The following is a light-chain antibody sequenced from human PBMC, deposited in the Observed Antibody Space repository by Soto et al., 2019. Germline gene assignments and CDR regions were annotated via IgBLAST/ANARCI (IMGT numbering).Light chain of an antibody. Sequence: EKVMTQSPATLYVSPGERVTLSCRASQTVGSNLAWYQQKPGQAPRLLIYAASTRATGIPARFSGSGSRTEFTHAISSLQSEDFAVYYCQQYNNWPLTFGGGTKVEIK. V-gene: IGKV3-15*01. CDR3: QQYNNWPLT. CDR2: AAS. J-gene: IGKJ4*01. CDR1: QTVGSN.